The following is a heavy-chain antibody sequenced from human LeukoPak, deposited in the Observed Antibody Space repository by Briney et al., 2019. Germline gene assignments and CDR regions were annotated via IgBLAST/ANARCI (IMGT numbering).Heavy chain of an antibody. V-gene: IGHV4-39*01. CDR3: ARLRGYSGGEIRFFDY. CDR1: GGSISSSTYY. CDR2: IYYGGTT. D-gene: IGHD5-12*01. J-gene: IGHJ4*02. Sequence: SETLSLTCTVSGGSISSSTYYWGWIRQPPGKGLEWIGSIYYGGTTYCNPSLKSRVTISVDTSKNQFSLKLNSVTAADTAVYYCARLRGYSGGEIRFFDYWGQGTLVTVFS.